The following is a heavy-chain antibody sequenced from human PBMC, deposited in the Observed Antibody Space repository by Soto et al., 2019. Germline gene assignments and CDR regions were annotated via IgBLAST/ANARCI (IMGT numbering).Heavy chain of an antibody. CDR1: GASIGSFY. V-gene: IGHV4-4*07. D-gene: IGHD1-26*01. CDR2: VYSTGGV. Sequence: LSLTCNVSGASIGSFYWSWIRQSAGKGLEWIGRVYSTGGVTYNPALKGRVTISLDRSNNHFSLEINSVTAADTAVYFCARDLSGTGLDVWGRGTTVTVSS. CDR3: ARDLSGTGLDV. J-gene: IGHJ6*02.